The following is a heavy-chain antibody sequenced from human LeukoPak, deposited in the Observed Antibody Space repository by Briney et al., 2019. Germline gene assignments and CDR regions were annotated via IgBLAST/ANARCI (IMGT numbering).Heavy chain of an antibody. J-gene: IGHJ6*03. V-gene: IGHV4-39*01. CDR1: GGSISSSSYY. CDR3: ARQREAYYYYMDV. Sequence: SETLSLTCTVSGGSISSSSYYWGWIRQPLGKGLEWIGSIYYSGSTYYNPSLKSRVTISVDTSKNQFSLKLSSVTAADTAVYYCARQREAYYYYMDVWGKGTTVTVSS. D-gene: IGHD1-26*01. CDR2: IYYSGST.